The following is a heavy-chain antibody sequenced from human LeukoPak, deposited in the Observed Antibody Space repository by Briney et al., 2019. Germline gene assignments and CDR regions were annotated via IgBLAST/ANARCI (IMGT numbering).Heavy chain of an antibody. CDR3: ARGEVVIWFDP. CDR1: GGSISSGSYY. CDR2: IYTSGST. J-gene: IGHJ5*02. V-gene: IGHV4-61*02. D-gene: IGHD3-22*01. Sequence: SQTPSLTCTVSGGSISSGSYYWSWIRQPAGKGLEWIGRIYTSGSTNYNPSLKSRVTISVDTSKNQFSLKLSSVTAADTAVYYCARGEVVIWFDPWGQGTLVTVSS.